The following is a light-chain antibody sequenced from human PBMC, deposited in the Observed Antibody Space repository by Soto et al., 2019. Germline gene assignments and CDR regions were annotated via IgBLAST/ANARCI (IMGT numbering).Light chain of an antibody. J-gene: IGKJ1*01. CDR2: GAS. CDR3: QHYVTSPWT. CDR1: QSVSSNY. Sequence: EIVLTQSPGTLSLSPGERATLSCRASQSVSSNYLAWYQQKPGQAPRVLIYGASGRVTGIPDRFSGSGSGTDFTLTISRLEPEDFAVYYCQHYVTSPWTFGQGTKVEIK. V-gene: IGKV3-20*01.